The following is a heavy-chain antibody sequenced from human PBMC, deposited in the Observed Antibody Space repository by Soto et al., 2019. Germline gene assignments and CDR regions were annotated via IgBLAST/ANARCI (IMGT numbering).Heavy chain of an antibody. V-gene: IGHV1-69*02. D-gene: IGHD2-2*01. J-gene: IGHJ5*02. CDR3: ARGLVVVPAATTNWFDP. CDR2: IIPILGIA. Sequence: QVQLVQSGAEVKKPGSSVKVSCKASGGTFSSYTISCVRQAPGQGLEWMGRIIPILGIANYAQKFQGRVTITADKSTSTAYMELSSLRSEDTAVYYCARGLVVVPAATTNWFDPWGQGTLVTVSS. CDR1: GGTFSSYT.